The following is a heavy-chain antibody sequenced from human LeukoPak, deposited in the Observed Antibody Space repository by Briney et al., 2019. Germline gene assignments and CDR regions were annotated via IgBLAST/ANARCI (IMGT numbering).Heavy chain of an antibody. CDR2: IYTSGST. D-gene: IGHD3-3*01. J-gene: IGHJ5*02. V-gene: IGHV4-4*07. Sequence: SETLSLTCTVSGGSISSYYWSWIRQPAGKGLEWIGRIYTSGSTNYNPSLKSRVTMSVDTSKNQFSLKLSSVTAADTAVYYCASGCYDFWSGYYNWGACWFDPWGQGTLVTVSS. CDR3: ASGCYDFWSGYYNWGACWFDP. CDR1: GGSISSYY.